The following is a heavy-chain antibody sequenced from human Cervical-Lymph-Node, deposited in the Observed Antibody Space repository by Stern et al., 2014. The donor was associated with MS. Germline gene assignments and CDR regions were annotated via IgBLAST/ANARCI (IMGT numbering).Heavy chain of an antibody. V-gene: IGHV3-23*04. CDR3: AKGQSGVATRLDY. J-gene: IGHJ4*02. CDR1: GFTFSSYA. D-gene: IGHD5-12*01. Sequence: VQLVESGGGLVHPGGSLRLSCAASGFTFSSYAMSWVRQGPGKGLEGVSVISGTGGGTYYADSVRGRFTISRDNSKNTLYLQINSLRVEDTAVYYCAKGQSGVATRLDYWGQGTLVTVSS. CDR2: ISGTGGGT.